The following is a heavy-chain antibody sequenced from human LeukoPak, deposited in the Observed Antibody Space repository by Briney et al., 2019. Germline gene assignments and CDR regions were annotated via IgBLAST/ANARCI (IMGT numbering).Heavy chain of an antibody. J-gene: IGHJ6*02. D-gene: IGHD2-2*01. Sequence: SETLSLTCTVSGGSISSGGYYWSWIRQHPGKGLEWIGYIYYSGSTYYNPSLKSRVTISVDTSKNQFSLKLSSVTAADTAVYYCARDMRVSSYYYYGMDVWGQGTTVTVSS. CDR3: ARDMRVSSYYYYGMDV. V-gene: IGHV4-31*03. CDR1: GGSISSGGYY. CDR2: IYYSGST.